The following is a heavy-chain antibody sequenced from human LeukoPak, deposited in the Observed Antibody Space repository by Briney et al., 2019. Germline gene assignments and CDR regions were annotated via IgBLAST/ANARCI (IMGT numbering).Heavy chain of an antibody. J-gene: IGHJ3*02. D-gene: IGHD6-19*01. CDR2: NSGSGDST. V-gene: IGHV3-23*01. CDR3: AKPCRSGLSPFDAFDI. Sequence: ETLSLTCAVYGGSLNGYYWTWIRQAPGKGLEWVSANSGSGDSTYYADSVKGRFTISRNNSKNTLYLQMNSLRAEDTAVYYCAKPCRSGLSPFDAFDIWGQGTMVTVSS. CDR1: GGSLNGYY.